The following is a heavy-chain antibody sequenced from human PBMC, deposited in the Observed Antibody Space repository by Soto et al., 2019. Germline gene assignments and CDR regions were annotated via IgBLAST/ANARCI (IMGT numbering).Heavy chain of an antibody. CDR2: INPFNGDT. V-gene: IGHV1-18*01. CDR1: GYTFSTYG. J-gene: IGHJ3*01. CDR3: ARVKVPAAILGAFDL. D-gene: IGHD2-2*02. Sequence: QVQLVQSGAEMKKPGASVKVSCKASGYTFSTYGITWVRQAPGQGLDWMGLINPFNGDTNSAARFQDRVTMTTETSTRTAYMELRSIRSDDTAVYYCARVKVPAAILGAFDLWGQGTLVTVAS.